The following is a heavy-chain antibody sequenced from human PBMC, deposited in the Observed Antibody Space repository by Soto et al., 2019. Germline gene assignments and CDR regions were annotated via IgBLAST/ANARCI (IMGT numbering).Heavy chain of an antibody. CDR2: ISGSGGST. V-gene: IGHV3-23*01. CDR3: EKVVKYDVLTGYYTGPDYYGMDV. CDR1: GFTFSIYS. J-gene: IGHJ6*02. D-gene: IGHD3-9*01. Sequence: GGSLRLSCAASGFTFSIYSMNWVRQAPGKGLEWVSLISGSGGSTHYADSVEGRFTISRDNSKNTLYLEMDSLRAEDTAVYYCEKVVKYDVLTGYYTGPDYYGMDVWGQGTTVTVSS.